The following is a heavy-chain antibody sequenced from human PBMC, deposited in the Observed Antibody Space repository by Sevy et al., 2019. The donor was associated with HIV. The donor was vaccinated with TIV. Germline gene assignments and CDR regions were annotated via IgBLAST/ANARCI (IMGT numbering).Heavy chain of an antibody. J-gene: IGHJ4*02. Sequence: GGSLRLSCAASGFTFSRYWMTWVRQAPGKGLEWVANIRQDGSEKYSADSVKGRFTISRDNAKNSVYLQMNSLRPEDTAIYYCARGNSGSFDYWGQGTLVTVSS. V-gene: IGHV3-7*04. CDR2: IRQDGSEK. CDR1: GFTFSRYW. D-gene: IGHD3-22*01. CDR3: ARGNSGSFDY.